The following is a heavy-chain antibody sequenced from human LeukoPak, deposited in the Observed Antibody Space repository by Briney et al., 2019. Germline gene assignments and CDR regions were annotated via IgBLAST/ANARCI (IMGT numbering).Heavy chain of an antibody. Sequence: GASVKVSCEASGYTFTSYDINWVRQATGQGLEWMGWMNPNSGNTGYAQKFQGRVTMTRNTSISTAYMELSSLRSEDTAVYYCARAHTYYYDSSGYYGPTAFDYWGQGTLVTVSS. J-gene: IGHJ4*02. D-gene: IGHD3-22*01. CDR2: MNPNSGNT. V-gene: IGHV1-8*01. CDR1: GYTFTSYD. CDR3: ARAHTYYYDSSGYYGPTAFDY.